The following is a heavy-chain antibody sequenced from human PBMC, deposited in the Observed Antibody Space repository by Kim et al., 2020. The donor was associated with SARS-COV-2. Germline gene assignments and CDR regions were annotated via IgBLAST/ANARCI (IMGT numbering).Heavy chain of an antibody. CDR2: ISSSSSTI. J-gene: IGHJ6*02. Sequence: GGSLRLSCAASGFTFSSYSMSWVRHAPGKGLEWLSYISSSSSTIYYADSVKGRFTISRDNANNSLYLQMNSLRDEETAVYYCVRADCTSASCYRIYYNMDVWGQGTTVTVSS. CDR1: GFTFSSYS. D-gene: IGHD2-2*01. CDR3: VRADCTSASCYRIYYNMDV. V-gene: IGHV3-48*02.